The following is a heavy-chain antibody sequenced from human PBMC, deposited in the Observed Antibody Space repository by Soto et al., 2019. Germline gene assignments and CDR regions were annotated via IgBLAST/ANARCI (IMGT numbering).Heavy chain of an antibody. D-gene: IGHD2-21*02. CDR1: GFTFSSYA. CDR2: ISGSGGST. V-gene: IGHV3-23*01. Sequence: GGSLRLSCAASGFTFSSYAMSWVRQAPGKGLEWVSAISGSGGSTYYADSVKGRFTISRDNSKNTLYLQMNSLRAEDTAVYYCAKSPVYGGNSPYYFDYWGQGTLVTVSS. CDR3: AKSPVYGGNSPYYFDY. J-gene: IGHJ4*02.